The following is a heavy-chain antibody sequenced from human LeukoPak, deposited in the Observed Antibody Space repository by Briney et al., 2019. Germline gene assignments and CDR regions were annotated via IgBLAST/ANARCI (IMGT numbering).Heavy chain of an antibody. D-gene: IGHD5-24*01. CDR3: ARRDGYNLVQH. CDR1: GGSITSSSYY. J-gene: IGHJ1*01. CDR2: IYYSGSP. V-gene: IGHV4-39*01. Sequence: SETLSLTCTVSGGSITSSSYYWGWIRQPPGKGLEWIGSIYYSGSPYYNPSLKSRVTISVDTSKNQFSLKFTSVTAADTAVYYCARRDGYNLVQHWGQGTLVTVSS.